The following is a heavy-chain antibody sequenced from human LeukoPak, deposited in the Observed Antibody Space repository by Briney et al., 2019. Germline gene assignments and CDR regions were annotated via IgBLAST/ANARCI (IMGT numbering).Heavy chain of an antibody. CDR3: ARDEDYGDVEYFQH. Sequence: ASVKVSCEASGGTFSSYAISWVRQAPGQGLEWMGGIIPIFGTANYAQKFQGRVTITADKSTSTAYMELSSLRSEDTAVYYCARDEDYGDVEYFQHWGQGTLVTVSS. CDR1: GGTFSSYA. J-gene: IGHJ1*01. CDR2: IIPIFGTA. V-gene: IGHV1-69*06. D-gene: IGHD4-17*01.